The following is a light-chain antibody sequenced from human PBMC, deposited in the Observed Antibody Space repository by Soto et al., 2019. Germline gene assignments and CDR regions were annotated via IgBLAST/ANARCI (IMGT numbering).Light chain of an antibody. V-gene: IGLV3-9*01. CDR2: RDT. CDR1: NIRDKH. J-gene: IGLJ2*01. Sequence: SYELTQPLSVSVALGQTATITCGGNNIRDKHVHWYQQRPGGAPVLVIYRDTNRPSGIPERFSGSNSDNTATLTISRAQAGDEADYYCQVWDSNTVVFGGGTKLTVL. CDR3: QVWDSNTVV.